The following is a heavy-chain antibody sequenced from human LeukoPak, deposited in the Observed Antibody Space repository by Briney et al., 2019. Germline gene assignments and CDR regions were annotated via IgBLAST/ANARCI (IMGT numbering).Heavy chain of an antibody. V-gene: IGHV3-23*01. J-gene: IGHJ4*02. CDR2: ISVSGNT. D-gene: IGHD2-15*01. CDR1: GFTLSSYA. CDR3: AKAPVTTCSGAYCYPFDY. Sequence: GGSLRLSGAASGFTLSSYAVSWVRQGPGKGLEWVSAISVSGNTYHADSVKGRFTISRDSSKNTLYLQMNSLRAGDAAVYYCAKAPVTTCSGAYCYPFDYWSQGTLVTVSS.